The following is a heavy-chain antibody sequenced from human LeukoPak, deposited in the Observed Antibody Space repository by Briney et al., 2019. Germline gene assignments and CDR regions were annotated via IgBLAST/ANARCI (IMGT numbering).Heavy chain of an antibody. D-gene: IGHD3-10*01. CDR1: YTFNXYD. CDR3: AREDYYGSGSFSNWFDP. Sequence: YTFNXYDINWVRQTPGQGLEWMGWMNPNSGNTGYSQKFQGRVTMSSNISISTAYMELTDLISDDTAVYYCAREDYYGSGSFSNWFDPWGQGTLVTVSS. CDR2: MNPNSGNT. J-gene: IGHJ5*02. V-gene: IGHV1-8*01.